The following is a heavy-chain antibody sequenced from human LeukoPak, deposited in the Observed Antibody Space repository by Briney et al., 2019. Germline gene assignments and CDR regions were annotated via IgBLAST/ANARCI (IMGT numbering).Heavy chain of an antibody. V-gene: IGHV4-38-2*02. CDR1: GYSISSGYY. J-gene: IGHJ5*02. CDR2: IYHSGST. Sequence: SETLSLTCTVSGYSISSGYYWGWIRQPPGKGLEWIGSIYHSGSTNYNPSLKSRVTISVDTSKNQFSLKLSSVTAADTAVYYCARDARRGWFDPWGQGTLVTVSS. D-gene: IGHD3-10*01. CDR3: ARDARRGWFDP.